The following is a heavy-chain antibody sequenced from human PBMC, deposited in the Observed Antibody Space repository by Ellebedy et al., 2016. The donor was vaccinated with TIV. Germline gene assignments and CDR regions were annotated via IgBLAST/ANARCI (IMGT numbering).Heavy chain of an antibody. V-gene: IGHV3-23*01. CDR1: GFTFSSYA. CDR3: ARDYYYGSGSLDY. Sequence: PGGSLRLSCAASGFTFSSYAMSWVRQAPGKGLEWVSAISGSGGSTYYADSVKGRFTTSRDNSKNTLYLQVNSLRAEDTAVYYCARDYYYGSGSLDYWGQGALVTVSS. J-gene: IGHJ4*02. D-gene: IGHD3-10*01. CDR2: ISGSGGST.